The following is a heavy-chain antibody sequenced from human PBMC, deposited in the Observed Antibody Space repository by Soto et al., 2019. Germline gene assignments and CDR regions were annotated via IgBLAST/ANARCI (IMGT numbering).Heavy chain of an antibody. V-gene: IGHV3-73*01. CDR2: IRSKANSYAT. CDR3: TRQPGVIPPYYYYYGMDV. J-gene: IGHJ6*02. Sequence: PGGSLRLSCAASGFTFSGSAMHWVRQASGKGLEWVGRIRSKANSYATAYAASVKGRFTISRDDSKNTAYLQMNSLKTEDTAVYYCTRQPGVIPPYYYYYGMDVWGQGTTVTVSS. CDR1: GFTFSGSA. D-gene: IGHD3-16*02.